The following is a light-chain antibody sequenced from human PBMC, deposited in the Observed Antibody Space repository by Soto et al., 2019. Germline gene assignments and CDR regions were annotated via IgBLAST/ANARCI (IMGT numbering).Light chain of an antibody. CDR3: QQYNSFPWT. Sequence: DIQMTQSPSSVSASIGDSVTITCRASQNIGSRLAWYQQRPGKAPSLLITDASKLESGVPPRFNGSRSETEFTLTIRNLQPDDFATYYCQQYNSFPWTFGLGTKVDIK. CDR1: QNIGSR. J-gene: IGKJ1*01. CDR2: DAS. V-gene: IGKV1-5*01.